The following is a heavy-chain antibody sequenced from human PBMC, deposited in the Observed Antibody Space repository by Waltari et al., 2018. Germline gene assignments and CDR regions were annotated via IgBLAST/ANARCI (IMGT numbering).Heavy chain of an antibody. CDR3: ARVSRGDAFDI. J-gene: IGHJ3*02. CDR2: IYYSGST. D-gene: IGHD3-16*01. V-gene: IGHV4-59*11. Sequence: QVQLQESGPGLVKPSETLSLTCTVSGGSISSHSWSWIRQPPGKGLEWIGYIYYSGSTNYNPSLKSRVTISVDTSKNQFSLKLSSVTAADTAVYYCARVSRGDAFDIWGQGTMVTVSS. CDR1: GGSISSHS.